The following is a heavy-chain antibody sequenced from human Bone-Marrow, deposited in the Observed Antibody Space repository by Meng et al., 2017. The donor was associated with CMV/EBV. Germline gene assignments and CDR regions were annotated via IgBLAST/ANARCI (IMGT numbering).Heavy chain of an antibody. CDR3: AREGEQDIVVVPAAYRGLNYYYGMDV. CDR2: ISSSSSYI. Sequence: GESLKISCAASGFTFSSYSMNWVRQAPGKGLEWVSSISSSSSYIYYADSVKGRFTISRDNAKNSLYLQMNSLRAEDTAVYYCAREGEQDIVVVPAAYRGLNYYYGMDVWGQGTTVTVSS. CDR1: GFTFSSYS. V-gene: IGHV3-21*01. J-gene: IGHJ6*02. D-gene: IGHD2-2*01.